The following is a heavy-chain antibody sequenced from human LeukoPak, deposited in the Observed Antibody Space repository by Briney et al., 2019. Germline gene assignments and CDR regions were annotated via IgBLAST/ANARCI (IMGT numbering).Heavy chain of an antibody. Sequence: GASVKVSCKASGYTFTGYYMHWVRQAPGQGLEWIGWINPNSGGTSYAQKFQGRVTMTRDTSISTAYMELSRLRSDDTAVYYCALIVVVPAAESWFDPWGQGTLVTVSS. D-gene: IGHD2-2*01. CDR2: INPNSGGT. CDR1: GYTFTGYY. CDR3: ALIVVVPAAESWFDP. V-gene: IGHV1-2*02. J-gene: IGHJ5*02.